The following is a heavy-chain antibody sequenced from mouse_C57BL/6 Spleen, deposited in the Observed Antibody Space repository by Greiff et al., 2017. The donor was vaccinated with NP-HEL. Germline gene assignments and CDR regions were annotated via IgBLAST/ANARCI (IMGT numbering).Heavy chain of an antibody. CDR1: GYSFTDYN. CDR3: ARGNDYDPYYAMDY. J-gene: IGHJ4*01. D-gene: IGHD2-4*01. V-gene: IGHV1-39*01. CDR2: INPNYGTT. Sequence: EVKLMESGPELVKPGASVKISCKASGYSFTDYNMNWVKQSNGKSLEWIGVINPNYGTTSYNQKFKGKATLTVDQSSSTAYMQLNSLTSEDSAVYYCARGNDYDPYYAMDYWGQGTSVTVSS.